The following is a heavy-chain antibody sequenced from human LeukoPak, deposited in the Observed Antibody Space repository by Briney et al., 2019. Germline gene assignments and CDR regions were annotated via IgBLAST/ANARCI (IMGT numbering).Heavy chain of an antibody. CDR3: AKSVPRYSSGTTDAFDI. V-gene: IGHV3-30*18. CDR2: ISYDGSNK. D-gene: IGHD6-19*01. CDR1: GFTFSSYG. J-gene: IGHJ3*02. Sequence: GGSLRLSCAASGFTFSSYGMHWVRQAPGKGLEWVAVISYDGSNKYYADSVKGRFTISRDNSKDTLYLQMNSLRAEDTAVYYCAKSVPRYSSGTTDAFDIWGQGTMVTVSS.